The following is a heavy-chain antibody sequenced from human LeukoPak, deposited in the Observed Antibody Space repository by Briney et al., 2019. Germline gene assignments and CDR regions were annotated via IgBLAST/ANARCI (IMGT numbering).Heavy chain of an antibody. Sequence: ASVKVSCKASGYTFTGYYMHWVRQAPGQGLEWMGRINHNSGGTNHAQKFQGRVTMTRDTSISTAYMELSRLRSDDTAVYYCATLWFGELDAFDIWGQGTMVTVSS. CDR3: ATLWFGELDAFDI. J-gene: IGHJ3*02. D-gene: IGHD3-10*01. V-gene: IGHV1-2*06. CDR2: INHNSGGT. CDR1: GYTFTGYY.